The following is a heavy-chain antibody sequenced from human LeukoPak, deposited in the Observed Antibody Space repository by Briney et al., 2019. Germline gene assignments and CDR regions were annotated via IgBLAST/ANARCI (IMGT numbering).Heavy chain of an antibody. J-gene: IGHJ6*03. Sequence: PGGSLRLSCAASGFTFDDYGMNWVRQGPGKGLEWVSGINWNGGSTGYADSVKGRFTISRDNAKNSLYLQMNSLRAEDTAVYYCAKDRVATERYYMDAWGKGTTVTISS. CDR1: GFTFDDYG. CDR3: AKDRVATERYYMDA. CDR2: INWNGGST. D-gene: IGHD6-13*01. V-gene: IGHV3-20*04.